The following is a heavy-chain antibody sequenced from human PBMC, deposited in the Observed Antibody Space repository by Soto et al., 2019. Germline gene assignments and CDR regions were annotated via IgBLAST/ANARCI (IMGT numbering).Heavy chain of an antibody. V-gene: IGHV3-48*02. J-gene: IGHJ5*02. D-gene: IGHD3-22*01. CDR1: GFTFSSYS. CDR2: ISSSSSTI. Sequence: GGSLRLSCAASGFTFSSYSMNWVRQAPGKGLEWVSYISSSSSTIYYADSVKGRFTISRDNAKNSLYLQMNSLRDEDTAVYYCARDLGDYYDSSGSNGGTFDPWGQGTLVTVSS. CDR3: ARDLGDYYDSSGSNGGTFDP.